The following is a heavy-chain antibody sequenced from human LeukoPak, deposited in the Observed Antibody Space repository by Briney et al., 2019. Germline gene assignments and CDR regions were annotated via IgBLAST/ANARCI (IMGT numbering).Heavy chain of an antibody. J-gene: IGHJ1*01. CDR1: GVAIRNSW. Sequence: GGSLRLSCVASGVAIRNSWVSWVRQAPGKGLEWVANIHPDGSVQNYVDSVKGRFTISRDNAKNSLYLQINNLRAEDTAVYYCASTFPYCSEDDCALGGQGTLVTVSS. D-gene: IGHD2-15*01. CDR2: IHPDGSVQ. V-gene: IGHV3-7*01. CDR3: ASTFPYCSEDDCAL.